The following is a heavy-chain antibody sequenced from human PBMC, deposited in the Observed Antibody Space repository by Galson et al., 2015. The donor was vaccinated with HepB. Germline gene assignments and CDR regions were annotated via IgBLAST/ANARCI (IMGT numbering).Heavy chain of an antibody. Sequence: QSGAEVKKPGESLKISCKGSGYSFTSYWIGWVRQMPGKGLEWMGIIYPGDSDTRYSPSFQGQVTISADKSISTAYLQWSSLKASDTAMYYCARVSRSGDFWSGETYYFDYWGQGTLVTVSS. V-gene: IGHV5-51*01. J-gene: IGHJ4*02. D-gene: IGHD3-3*01. CDR3: ARVSRSGDFWSGETYYFDY. CDR2: IYPGDSDT. CDR1: GYSFTSYW.